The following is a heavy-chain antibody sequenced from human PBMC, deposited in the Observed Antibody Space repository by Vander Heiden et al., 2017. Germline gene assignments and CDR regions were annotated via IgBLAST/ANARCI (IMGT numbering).Heavy chain of an antibody. CDR2: INPNSGGT. CDR3: ARAVRSHGSQVGY. J-gene: IGHJ4*02. D-gene: IGHD1-26*01. CDR1: GYTFTGYY. Sequence: QVQLVQSGAEVKKPGASVKVSCKASGYTFTGYYMHWVRQAPGQGLEWMGWINPNSGGTNYAQKVQGRVTMTRDTSISTAYMELSRLRSDDTAVYYCARAVRSHGSQVGYWGQGTLVTVSS. V-gene: IGHV1-2*02.